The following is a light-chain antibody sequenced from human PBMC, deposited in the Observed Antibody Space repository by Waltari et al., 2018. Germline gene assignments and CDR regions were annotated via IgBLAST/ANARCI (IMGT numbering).Light chain of an antibody. J-gene: IGKJ4*01. CDR2: GAS. Sequence: EIAITQSPATLSVSPGARATLSCRASQSVSSNLAWYQQKPGQAPRLLIYGASTRATGIPARFSGSGSGTEFTLTISSLQSEDFAVYYCQQYNNWPLLTFGGGTKVEIK. CDR3: QQYNNWPLLT. V-gene: IGKV3-15*01. CDR1: QSVSSN.